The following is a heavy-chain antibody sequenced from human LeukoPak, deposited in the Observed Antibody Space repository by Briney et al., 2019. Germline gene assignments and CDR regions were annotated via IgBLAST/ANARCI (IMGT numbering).Heavy chain of an antibody. CDR3: ARERGYCSGGSCYSDLAFDY. D-gene: IGHD2-15*01. J-gene: IGHJ4*02. CDR1: GYTFTSYG. CDR2: ISAYNGNT. Sequence: ASVKVSCKASGYTFTSYGISWVRQAPGQGLEWMGWISAYNGNTNYAQKLQGRVTMTTDTSTSAAYMELRSLRSDDTAVYYCARERGYCSGGSCYSDLAFDYWGQGTLVTVSS. V-gene: IGHV1-18*01.